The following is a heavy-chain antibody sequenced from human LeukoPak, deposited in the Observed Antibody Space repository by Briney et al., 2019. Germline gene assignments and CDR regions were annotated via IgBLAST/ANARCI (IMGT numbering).Heavy chain of an antibody. CDR2: IRSKGHGGTT. Sequence: GGSLRLSCTASGFSFGDYAMTWVRQAPGKGLEWVGFIRSKGHGGTTEYAASVKGRFTISRDDSKTIAYLQMNSLKTEDTAMYYCTRGANHGSGNDYWGQGTLVTVSS. CDR1: GFSFGDYA. V-gene: IGHV3-49*04. J-gene: IGHJ4*02. D-gene: IGHD3-10*01. CDR3: TRGANHGSGNDY.